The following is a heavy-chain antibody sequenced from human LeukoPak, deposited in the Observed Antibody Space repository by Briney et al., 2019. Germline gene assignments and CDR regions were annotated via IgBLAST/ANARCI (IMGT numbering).Heavy chain of an antibody. CDR3: AREPFSSVRGAGAN. V-gene: IGHV3-53*01. J-gene: IGHJ4*02. CDR1: GFTVTNNY. CDR2: IYRGGST. Sequence: GGSLRLSCAASGFTVTNNYMSWVRQAPGKGLEWVSLIYRGGSTYYADSVKGRFTISRDNSKNTLYLQMNSLRVEDTAVYYCAREPFSSVRGAGANWGQGTLVTVSS. D-gene: IGHD3-10*01.